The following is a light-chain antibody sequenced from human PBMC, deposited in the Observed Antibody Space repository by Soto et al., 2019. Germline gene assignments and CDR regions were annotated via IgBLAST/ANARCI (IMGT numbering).Light chain of an antibody. V-gene: IGKV1-5*03. Sequence: DIQMTQSPSTLSASVGERVTITCRASQSISSWLAWYQQKPGKAPKLLIYKASSLESGVPSRFSGSGFGTEFTLTISSLQPDDFATYYCQQYNSYSWTFGQGTKV. CDR1: QSISSW. CDR3: QQYNSYSWT. CDR2: KAS. J-gene: IGKJ1*01.